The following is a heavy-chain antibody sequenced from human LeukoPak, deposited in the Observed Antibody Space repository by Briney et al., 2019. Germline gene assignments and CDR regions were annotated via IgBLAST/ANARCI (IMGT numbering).Heavy chain of an antibody. D-gene: IGHD5/OR15-5a*01. CDR3: AKDHFPYRVLCTFDY. V-gene: IGHV3-30*02. J-gene: IGHJ4*02. CDR2: IRFDGSNK. CDR1: GGTFSSYG. Sequence: SCKASGGTFSSYGMQWVRQAPGKGLEWVAFIRFDGSNKYYADSVMGRFTISRDNSKNTLYLQMNSLRAEDTAVYYCAKDHFPYRVLCTFDYWGQGTLVTVSS.